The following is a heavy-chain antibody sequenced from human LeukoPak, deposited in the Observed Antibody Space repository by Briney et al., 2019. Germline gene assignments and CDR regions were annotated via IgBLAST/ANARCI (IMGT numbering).Heavy chain of an antibody. CDR2: IYTSGST. CDR3: ASWNSDYSFDY. V-gene: IGHV4-4*07. CDR1: GGSISSYY. J-gene: IGHJ4*02. Sequence: SETLSLTCTVSGGSISSYYWSWIRQPAGKGLGWIGRIYTSGSTNYNPSLKSRVTMSVDTSKNQFSLKLSSVTAADTAVYYCASWNSDYSFDYWGQGTLVTVSS. D-gene: IGHD1-7*01.